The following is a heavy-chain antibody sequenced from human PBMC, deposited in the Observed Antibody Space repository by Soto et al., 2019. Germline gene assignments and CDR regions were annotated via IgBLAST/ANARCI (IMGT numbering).Heavy chain of an antibody. D-gene: IGHD4-17*01. CDR1: GGSISSGGYY. Sequence: QVRLQESGPGLVKPSQTLSLTCTVSGGSISSGGYYWSWIRQHPGKGLEWIAYIYYSGSTHFNPSLKSRVTISVDTSKNQFSLNLTSVTVADTAVYFCASGGDYDNWFDPWGQETLVTVSS. V-gene: IGHV4-31*03. J-gene: IGHJ5*02. CDR2: IYYSGST. CDR3: ASGGDYDNWFDP.